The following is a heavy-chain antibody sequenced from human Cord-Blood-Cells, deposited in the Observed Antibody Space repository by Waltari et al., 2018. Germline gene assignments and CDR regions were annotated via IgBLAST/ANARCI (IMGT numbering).Heavy chain of an antibody. J-gene: IGHJ4*02. CDR2: INHSGST. Sequence: QVQLQQWGAGLLKPSETLSLTCAVYGGSFSGYYWSWIRQPPGKVLEWIGEINHSGSTNYNTSLNSRVTIAVDTSKNQFSRKLSSVTAADTAVYYCARGIPDYWGQGTLVTVSS. CDR1: GGSFSGYY. CDR3: ARGIPDY. V-gene: IGHV4-34*01.